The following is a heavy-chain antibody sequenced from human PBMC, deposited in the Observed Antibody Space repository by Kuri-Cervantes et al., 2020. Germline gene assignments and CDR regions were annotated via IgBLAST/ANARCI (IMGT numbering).Heavy chain of an antibody. Sequence: GSLRLSCAVSGYSISSGYYWGWIRQPPGKGLEWIGSIYHSGSTYYNPSLKSRVTISVDTSKNQFSLKLSSVTAADTAVYYCARESSSSSYWGQGTLVTVSS. D-gene: IGHD6-13*01. J-gene: IGHJ4*02. V-gene: IGHV4-38-2*02. CDR1: GYSISSGYY. CDR2: IYHSGST. CDR3: ARESSSSSY.